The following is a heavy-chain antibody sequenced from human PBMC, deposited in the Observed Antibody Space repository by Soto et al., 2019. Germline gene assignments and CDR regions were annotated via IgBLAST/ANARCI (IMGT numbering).Heavy chain of an antibody. CDR3: ARPAARKNYYYYMDV. J-gene: IGHJ6*03. CDR2: IWYDGSNK. CDR1: GFTFSSYG. D-gene: IGHD6-13*01. Sequence: GGSLRLSCAASGFTFSSYGMHWVRQAPGKGLEWVAVIWYDGSNKYYADSVKGRLTISRDNSKNTLYLQMNSLRAEDTAVYYCARPAARKNYYYYMDVWGKGTTVTVSS. V-gene: IGHV3-33*01.